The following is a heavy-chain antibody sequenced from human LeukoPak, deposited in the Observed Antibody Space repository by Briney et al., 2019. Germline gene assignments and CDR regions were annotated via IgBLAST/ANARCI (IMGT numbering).Heavy chain of an antibody. Sequence: ASVKVSCKASRYTFTSYDINWVRQAPGQGLEWMGWMNPNTGNTGYAQKFQGRVTMTRDTSINTAYLELRRLGSDDTAIYYCARLSQTPDYYGGGGYYFLGYWGQGTLVTVSS. CDR2: MNPNTGNT. V-gene: IGHV1-8*01. J-gene: IGHJ4*02. D-gene: IGHD3-22*01. CDR1: RYTFTSYD. CDR3: ARLSQTPDYYGGGGYYFLGY.